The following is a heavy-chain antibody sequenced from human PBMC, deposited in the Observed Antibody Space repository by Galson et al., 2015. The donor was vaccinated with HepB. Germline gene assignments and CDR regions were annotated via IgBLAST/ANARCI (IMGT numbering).Heavy chain of an antibody. D-gene: IGHD6-13*01. CDR3: ARVPGRYGRRWYFDP. Sequence: SLRLSCAASGFTFSTYAMHWVRQAPGPGLEWVAVITLDGSDIFYAESVKGRFTISRDNSRNILSLQMNSLRAEDTAVYYCARVPGRYGRRWYFDPWGQGTLVTVSS. V-gene: IGHV3-30*07. J-gene: IGHJ5*02. CDR2: ITLDGSDI. CDR1: GFTFSTYA.